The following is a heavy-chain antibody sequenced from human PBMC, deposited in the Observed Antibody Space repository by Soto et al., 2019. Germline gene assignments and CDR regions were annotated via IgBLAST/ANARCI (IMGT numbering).Heavy chain of an antibody. D-gene: IGHD6-19*01. V-gene: IGHV1-69*01. J-gene: IGHJ6*02. CDR3: ASVPRIAVADFGYYGMDV. CDR2: IIPIFGTA. Sequence: QVQLVQSGAEVKKPGSSVKVSCKASGGTFSSYAISWVRQAPGQGLEWMGGIIPIFGTANYAQKFQGRVTITADESTSTAYMELSSLRSEDTAVYYCASVPRIAVADFGYYGMDVWGQGTTVTVSS. CDR1: GGTFSSYA.